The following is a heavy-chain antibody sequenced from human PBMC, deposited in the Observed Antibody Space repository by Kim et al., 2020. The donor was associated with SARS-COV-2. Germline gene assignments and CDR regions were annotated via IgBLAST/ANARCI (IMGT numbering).Heavy chain of an antibody. J-gene: IGHJ4*02. CDR1: GGSISSGGYY. V-gene: IGHV4-31*03. Sequence: SETLSLTCTVSGGSISSGGYYWSWIRQHPGKGLEWIGYIYYSGSTYYNRSLKSRVTISVDTSKNQFSLKLSSVTAADTAVYYCARGKATPYYYFDYWGQGTLVTVSS. CDR3: ARGKATPYYYFDY. CDR2: IYYSGST. D-gene: IGHD5-12*01.